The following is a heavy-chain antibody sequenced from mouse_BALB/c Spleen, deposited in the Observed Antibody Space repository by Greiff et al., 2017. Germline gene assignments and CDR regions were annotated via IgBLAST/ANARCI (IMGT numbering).Heavy chain of an antibody. CDR2: IYPGSGST. CDR1: GYSFTSFW. CDR3: TRKGKDYGED. V-gene: IGHV1S22*01. J-gene: IGHJ2*03. D-gene: IGHD1-1*01. Sequence: LKHPGSELVSPSASVSLSCMSSGYSFTSFWLLWVKQRHGLGLVWIGNIYPGSGSTNYDEKFKSMGTLTVDTSSSTAYMQLSSLTSEDSAVYYCTRKGKDYGEDGGEGTRLTV.